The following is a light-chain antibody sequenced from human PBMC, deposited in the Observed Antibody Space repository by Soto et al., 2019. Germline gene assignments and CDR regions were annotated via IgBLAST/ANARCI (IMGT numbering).Light chain of an antibody. V-gene: IGKV3-20*01. CDR2: GTS. J-gene: IGKJ3*01. CDR1: QSVSSKY. Sequence: EIVLTQSAGTRSLSPGERATRSCRASQSVSSKYLAWYQQKPGQAPRVLIYGTSIRASGVPERFSGGGSGTDFTLTITRLEPEDFAVYYCQQYGSSLFTFGPGTKVDIK. CDR3: QQYGSSLFT.